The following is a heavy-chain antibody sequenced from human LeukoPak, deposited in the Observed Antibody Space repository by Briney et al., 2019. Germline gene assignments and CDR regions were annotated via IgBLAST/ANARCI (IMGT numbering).Heavy chain of an antibody. CDR1: GGSISSSSYY. Sequence: SETLSLTCTVSGGSISSSSYYWGWIRQPPGKGLEWIGSIYYSGNTYYIPSLKSRVTISVDMSKNQFSLKLSSVTAADTAVYYCARLRRSYPRFIYYYYYMDVWGKATTVTISS. D-gene: IGHD1-26*01. J-gene: IGHJ6*03. CDR3: ARLRRSYPRFIYYYYYMDV. CDR2: IYYSGNT. V-gene: IGHV4-39*07.